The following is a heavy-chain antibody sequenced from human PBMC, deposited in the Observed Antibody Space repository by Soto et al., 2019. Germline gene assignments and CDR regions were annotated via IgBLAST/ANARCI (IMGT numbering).Heavy chain of an antibody. CDR3: ARDYGEVIPADFDY. Sequence: QVQLVQSGAEVKKPGASVKVSCKASGYTVTSYGISWVRQAPGQGLEWMGWISAYNGNTNYAQKVQGSVTMTTDTSTSTAYIELRSLRSDDTDMYYCARDYGEVIPADFDYWGQGTLVTVSS. CDR2: ISAYNGNT. CDR1: GYTVTSYG. J-gene: IGHJ4*02. D-gene: IGHD2-2*01. V-gene: IGHV1-18*04.